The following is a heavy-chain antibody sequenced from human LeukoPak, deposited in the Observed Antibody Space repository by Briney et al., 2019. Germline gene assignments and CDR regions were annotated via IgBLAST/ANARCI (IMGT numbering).Heavy chain of an antibody. D-gene: IGHD1-26*01. CDR1: GGSISSYY. J-gene: IGHJ6*02. V-gene: IGHV4-59*08. CDR2: MYYSGST. Sequence: PSETLSLTCTVSGGSISSYYWCWIRQPPGKGLEWIGYMYYSGSTNYNPSLKSRVTISVDTSKNQFSLKLSSVTAADTAVYYCARLKNLNGASHYYHYGMDVWGQGTTVTVSS. CDR3: ARLKNLNGASHYYHYGMDV.